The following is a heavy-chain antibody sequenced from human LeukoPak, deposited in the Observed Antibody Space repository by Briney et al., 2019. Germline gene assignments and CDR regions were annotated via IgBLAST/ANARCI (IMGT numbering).Heavy chain of an antibody. CDR3: AKDHAGVVVIGSPVDN. CDR2: ISGSGGST. Sequence: QAGGSLRLSCAASGFTFSSYAMSWVRQAPGKRLEWVSAISGSGGSTYYADSVKGRFTISRDNSKNTLYLQMNSLRAEDTAVYYCAKDHAGVVVIGSPVDNWGQGTLVTVSS. V-gene: IGHV3-23*01. CDR1: GFTFSSYA. J-gene: IGHJ4*02. D-gene: IGHD3-22*01.